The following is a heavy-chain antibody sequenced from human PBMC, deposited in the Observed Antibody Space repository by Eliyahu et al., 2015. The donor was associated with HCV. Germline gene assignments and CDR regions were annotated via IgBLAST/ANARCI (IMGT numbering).Heavy chain of an antibody. Sequence: QVTLXESGPALVKPTQTLXLTXTFXGFSLTSSGMSVSWIRQPPGKAXEWLSLIDWDGXKYYKTSLKTRLSISKDTSRDQVVLTMTNMDPADTATYFCARTKGTALFDNWGQGTLVTVSS. CDR1: GFSLTSSGMS. D-gene: IGHD1-7*01. V-gene: IGHV2-70*01. CDR2: IDWDGXK. CDR3: ARTKGTALFDN. J-gene: IGHJ4*02.